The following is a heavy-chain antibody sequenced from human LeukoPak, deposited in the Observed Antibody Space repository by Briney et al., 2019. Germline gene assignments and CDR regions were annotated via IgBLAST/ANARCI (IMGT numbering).Heavy chain of an antibody. CDR3: ARLVIP. Sequence: SETLSLTCTVSGGSNYWSWIRQPPGKGLEWIAYIHYSGSTNYNPSLKSRVTISIDTSKNQFSLKLNSVTAADTAVYYCARLVIPWGQGILVTVSS. CDR1: GGSNY. D-gene: IGHD3-10*01. V-gene: IGHV4-59*08. J-gene: IGHJ5*02. CDR2: IHYSGST.